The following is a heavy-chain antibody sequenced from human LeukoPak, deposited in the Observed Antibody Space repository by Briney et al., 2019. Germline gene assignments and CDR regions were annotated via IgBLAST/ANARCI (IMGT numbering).Heavy chain of an antibody. J-gene: IGHJ3*02. CDR3: ARHVEGTTRDT. CDR2: FSFTGGT. Sequence: SETLSLTCIVSDGSISSRDYYWGWIRQPPGKGLEWIASFSFTGGTNCKPSLKSRVTISVDTSKNQFSLNLRSVTAADTAVYYCARHVEGTTRDTWGQGTMVTVSS. CDR1: DGSISSRDYY. V-gene: IGHV4-39*01. D-gene: IGHD5-12*01.